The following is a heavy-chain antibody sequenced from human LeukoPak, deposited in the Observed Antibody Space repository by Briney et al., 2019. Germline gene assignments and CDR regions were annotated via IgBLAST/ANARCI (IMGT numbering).Heavy chain of an antibody. J-gene: IGHJ6*03. D-gene: IGHD1-26*01. V-gene: IGHV1-18*01. CDR1: GYTFTSYG. CDR3: ARDTSGSSWYYYYYMDV. Sequence: ASVKVSCKASGYTFTSYGISWVRQAPGQGLEWMGWIGAYNGNTNYAQKLQGRVTMTTDTSTSTAYMELRSLRSDDTAVYYCARDTSGSSWYYYYYMDVWGKGTTVTVSS. CDR2: IGAYNGNT.